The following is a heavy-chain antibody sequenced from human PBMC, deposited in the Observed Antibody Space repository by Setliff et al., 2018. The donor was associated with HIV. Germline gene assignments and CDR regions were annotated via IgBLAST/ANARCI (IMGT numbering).Heavy chain of an antibody. CDR1: GYTFSTYF. J-gene: IGHJ4*02. CDR2: FYPGTGGT. D-gene: IGHD3-16*01. CDR3: ARAAPGGGNDYFGY. V-gene: IGHV1-3*01. Sequence: ASVKVSCKTSGYTFSTYFIHWVRQAPGQRPEYMGWFYPGTGGTGYSPRFQGRLTFSRDTSATTAHVEVNSLTSEDTAVYYCARAAPGGGNDYFGYRGQGALVTVSS.